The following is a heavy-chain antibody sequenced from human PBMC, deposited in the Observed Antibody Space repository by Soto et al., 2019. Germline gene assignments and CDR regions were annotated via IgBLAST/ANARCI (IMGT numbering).Heavy chain of an antibody. V-gene: IGHV4-59*08. CDR3: ARQAVRGGGFWSGYYTDYYYYYMDV. Sequence: PSETLSLTCTVSGGSISSYYWSWIRQPPGKGLEWIGYIYYRGSTNYNPSLKSRFTISVDTSKNLFFLKLSFLTAADTALYYCARQAVRGGGFWSGYYTDYYYYYMDVWGKGTTVTVSS. D-gene: IGHD3-3*01. J-gene: IGHJ6*03. CDR2: IYYRGST. CDR1: GGSISSYY.